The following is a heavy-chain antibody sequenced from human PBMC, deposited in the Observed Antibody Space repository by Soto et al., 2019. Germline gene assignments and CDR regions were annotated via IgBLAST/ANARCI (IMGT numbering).Heavy chain of an antibody. J-gene: IGHJ6*02. D-gene: IGHD3-22*01. Sequence: ASVKVSCKASGYTFTSYDINWVRQATGQGLEWMGWMNPNSGNTGYAQKFQGRVTMTRNTSISTAYMELSSLRSEDTAVYYCARVDLTYYYDSSGPAGRYYYYGMDVWRQGTTVTVSS. CDR3: ARVDLTYYYDSSGPAGRYYYYGMDV. V-gene: IGHV1-8*01. CDR1: GYTFTSYD. CDR2: MNPNSGNT.